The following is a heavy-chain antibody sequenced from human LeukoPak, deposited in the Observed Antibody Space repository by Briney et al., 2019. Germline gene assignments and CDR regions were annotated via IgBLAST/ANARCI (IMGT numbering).Heavy chain of an antibody. CDR3: ARDPSGEWLRLFYFDY. D-gene: IGHD5-12*01. J-gene: IGHJ4*02. CDR2: ISYDGSNK. CDR1: GFTFSSYA. V-gene: IGHV3-30*01. Sequence: PGRSLRLSCAASGFTFSSYAMHWVRQAPGKGLEWVAVISYDGSNKYYADSVKGRFTISRDNSKNTLYLRMNSLRAEDTAVYYCARDPSGEWLRLFYFDYWGQGTLVTVSS.